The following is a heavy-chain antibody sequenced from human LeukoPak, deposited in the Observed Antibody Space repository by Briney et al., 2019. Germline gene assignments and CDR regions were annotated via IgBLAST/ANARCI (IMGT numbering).Heavy chain of an antibody. CDR1: GITFSSYA. J-gene: IGHJ4*02. D-gene: IGHD3-16*01. Sequence: PGGSLRLSCAASGITFSSYAMSWVRQAPGKGLEWVSTISGSGAATYYADSVKGRFTISRDNSKNTMYLQMTSLRAEDTAVYYCAKQPLNDYIWENWGQGTLVTVSS. CDR2: ISGSGAAT. V-gene: IGHV3-23*01. CDR3: AKQPLNDYIWEN.